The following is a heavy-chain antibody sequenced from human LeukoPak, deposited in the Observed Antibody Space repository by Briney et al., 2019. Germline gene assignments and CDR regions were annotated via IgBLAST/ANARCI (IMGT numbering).Heavy chain of an antibody. D-gene: IGHD2-15*01. CDR1: GASFSDYY. Sequence: SETLSLTCDVYGASFSDYYWGWIRQPPGKGLEWIGSIYHSGSTYYNPSLKSRVTISVDTSKNQFSLKLSSVTAADTAVYYCARSPDCSGGSCYLTDGNWFDPWGQGTLVTVSS. J-gene: IGHJ5*02. V-gene: IGHV4-38-2*01. CDR2: IYHSGST. CDR3: ARSPDCSGGSCYLTDGNWFDP.